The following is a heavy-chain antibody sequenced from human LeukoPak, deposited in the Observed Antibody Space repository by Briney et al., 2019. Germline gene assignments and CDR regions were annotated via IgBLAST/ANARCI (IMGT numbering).Heavy chain of an antibody. CDR1: GFTFSSYA. CDR3: AKEGIYMKSSLED. D-gene: IGHD5-12*01. V-gene: IGHV3-30*04. CDR2: ISYDGSNK. Sequence: GGSLRLSCAASGFTFSSYAMHWVRQAPGKGLEWVAVISYDGSNKYYADSVKGRFTISRDNSKNTIYLQMNSLRVDDTAVYYCAKEGIYMKSSLEDWGQGTLVTVSS. J-gene: IGHJ4*02.